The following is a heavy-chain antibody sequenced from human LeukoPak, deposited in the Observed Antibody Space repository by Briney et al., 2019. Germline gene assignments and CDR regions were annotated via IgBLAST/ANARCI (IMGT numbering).Heavy chain of an antibody. Sequence: GGSLRLSCVVSGITVSNYGMSWVRQAPGKGLEWVSGIRESGGGTNYADSVKGRFSISRDNSMKKGYLQMNSLRAEDTAVYFCAKRGIVIRGVLIMGFHKEAYHFDYWGQGILVTVSS. D-gene: IGHD3-10*01. J-gene: IGHJ4*02. CDR1: GITVSNYG. CDR3: AKRGIVIRGVLIMGFHKEAYHFDY. V-gene: IGHV3-23*01. CDR2: IRESGGGT.